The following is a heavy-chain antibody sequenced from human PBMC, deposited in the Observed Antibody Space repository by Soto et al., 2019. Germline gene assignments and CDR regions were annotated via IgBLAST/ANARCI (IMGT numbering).Heavy chain of an antibody. CDR2: LYRSGST. V-gene: IGHV4-4*08. J-gene: IGHJ4*02. Sequence: SATLSLTCSVSGDSISSYYWTWIRQPAGKRLEWIGYLYRSGSTNYNPFLKSRATISVDTSKSQLSLRLSSVTAADTAVYYCARITTDWYVDYWGQGTLVTV. CDR1: GDSISSYY. D-gene: IGHD3-9*01. CDR3: ARITTDWYVDY.